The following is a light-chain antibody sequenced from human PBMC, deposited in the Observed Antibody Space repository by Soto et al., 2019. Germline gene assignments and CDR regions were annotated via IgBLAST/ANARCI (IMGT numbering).Light chain of an antibody. CDR3: QQYYTTPRT. V-gene: IGKV4-1*01. J-gene: IGKJ1*01. CDR2: WAS. Sequence: DIVMTQSPDSLSVSLGERAPITCKSSQSVLYSSNNKNYLAWYQQKPGQSPKLLISWASTRESGVPDRFGGSGSRTDFTLTISSLQAEDVAVYHWQQYYTTPRTFGQGTKVEIK. CDR1: QSVLYSSNNKNY.